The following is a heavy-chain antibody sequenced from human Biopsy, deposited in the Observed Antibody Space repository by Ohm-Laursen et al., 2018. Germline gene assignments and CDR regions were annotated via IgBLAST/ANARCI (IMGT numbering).Heavy chain of an antibody. CDR2: IRGSGLTT. V-gene: IGHV3-23*01. CDR1: GFILNNYG. Sequence: SLRLSCSASGFILNNYGLSWVRQAPGKGLEWVSAIRGSGLTTFYTDSVKCRFTISRDNSKNTLSLQMNSLRAEDTAIYYCTCRYGDYPLWGQGTMVTVSS. CDR3: TCRYGDYPL. J-gene: IGHJ3*01. D-gene: IGHD4-17*01.